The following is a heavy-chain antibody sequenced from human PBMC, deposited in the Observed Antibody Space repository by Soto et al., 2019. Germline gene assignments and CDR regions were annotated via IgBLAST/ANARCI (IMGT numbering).Heavy chain of an antibody. D-gene: IGHD2-2*01. CDR3: AASHCSSTSCYVSGYNWFDP. CDR2: IYYSGST. Sequence: SETLSLTCTVSGGSISSGGYYCSWIRQHPGKGLEWIGYIYYSGSTYYNPSLKSRVTISVDTSKNQFSLKLSSVTAADTAVYYCAASHCSSTSCYVSGYNWFDPWGQGTLVTVSS. CDR1: GGSISSGGYY. V-gene: IGHV4-61*08. J-gene: IGHJ5*02.